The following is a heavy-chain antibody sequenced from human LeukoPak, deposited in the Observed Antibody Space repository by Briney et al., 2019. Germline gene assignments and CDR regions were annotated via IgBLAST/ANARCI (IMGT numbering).Heavy chain of an antibody. CDR1: GGSISSYY. CDR2: IYYSGST. J-gene: IGHJ4*02. Sequence: SGTLSLTCTVSGGSISSYYWSWIRQPPGKGLEWIGYIYYSGSTNYNPSLKSRVTISVDTSKNQFSLKLSSVTAADTAVYYCARDEKGSSWYGIDYWGQGTLVTVSS. V-gene: IGHV4-59*01. D-gene: IGHD6-13*01. CDR3: ARDEKGSSWYGIDY.